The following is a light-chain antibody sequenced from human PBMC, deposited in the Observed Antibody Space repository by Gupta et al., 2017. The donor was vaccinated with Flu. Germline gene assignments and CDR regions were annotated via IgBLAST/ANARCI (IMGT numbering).Light chain of an antibody. CDR1: IMGVRY. CDR3: ETWSTNTLM. J-gene: IGLJ3*02. Sequence: PVQRSNITGNSDIMGVRYVSWYDQEPGQSPVLVIWEDNKQRSGIPERFSGSSSGSAPTLTITGHQPLDDADYYCETWSTNTLMFGGGTRLTVL. CDR2: EDN. V-gene: IGLV3-1*01.